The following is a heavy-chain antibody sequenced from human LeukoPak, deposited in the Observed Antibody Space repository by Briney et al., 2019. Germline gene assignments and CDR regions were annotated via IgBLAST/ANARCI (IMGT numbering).Heavy chain of an antibody. CDR3: ARIVGGARPDY. Sequence: GESLKISCKGSEYSFTNYWISWVRQMPGKGLERMGTIDPSDSYTNYGPSFQGHVTISADKSISTAYLQCSSMKASDTAMYYCARIVGGARPDYWGQGTLVTVSS. CDR1: EYSFTNYW. J-gene: IGHJ4*02. CDR2: IDPSDSYT. D-gene: IGHD1-26*01. V-gene: IGHV5-10-1*01.